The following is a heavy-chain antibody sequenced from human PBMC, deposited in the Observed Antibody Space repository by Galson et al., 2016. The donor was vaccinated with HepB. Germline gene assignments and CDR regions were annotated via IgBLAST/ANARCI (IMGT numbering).Heavy chain of an antibody. D-gene: IGHD3-9*01. CDR1: GYTFTSYG. J-gene: IGHJ4*02. Sequence: SVKVSCKASGYTFTSYGIHWVRQAPGQRLEWMGWINAGNGNTKYSQKFQGRVTITRDTSASTAYMELSSLRSEDTAVYYCARDYDLLTGYYFGYWGQGTLVTVSS. CDR2: INAGNGNT. CDR3: ARDYDLLTGYYFGY. V-gene: IGHV1-3*01.